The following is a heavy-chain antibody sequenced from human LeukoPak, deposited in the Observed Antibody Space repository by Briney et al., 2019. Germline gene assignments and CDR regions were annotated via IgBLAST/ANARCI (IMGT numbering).Heavy chain of an antibody. CDR3: AKAARRSDGWYFFDH. CDR2: ISDSGDTT. CDR1: GFAFSSLA. Sequence: GGSLRLSCAASGFAFSSLAMGWVRQAPGKGLEWVSVISDSGDTTYYADSVKGRFTISRDNSKNTLYLQMNSLRAEDTAIYDCAKAARRSDGWYFFDHWGQGALVTVSS. J-gene: IGHJ4*02. V-gene: IGHV3-23*01. D-gene: IGHD6-19*01.